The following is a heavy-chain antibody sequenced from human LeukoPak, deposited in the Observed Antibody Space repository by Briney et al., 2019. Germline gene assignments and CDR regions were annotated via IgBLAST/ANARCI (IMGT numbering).Heavy chain of an antibody. Sequence: SETLSLTCAVYGGSFSGYYWSWIRQPPGKGLECIGEINHSGSTNYNPSLKSRVTISVDTSKNQFSLKLSSVTAADTAVYYCARGQGEVLRFLEWLFHYFDYWGQGTLVTVSS. J-gene: IGHJ4*02. CDR2: INHSGST. V-gene: IGHV4-34*01. CDR1: GGSFSGYY. CDR3: ARGQGEVLRFLEWLFHYFDY. D-gene: IGHD3-3*01.